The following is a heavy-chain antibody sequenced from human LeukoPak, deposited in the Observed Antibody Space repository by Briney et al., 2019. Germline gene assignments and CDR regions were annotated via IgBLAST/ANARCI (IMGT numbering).Heavy chain of an antibody. CDR3: ARDKDDYVWGTYRW. J-gene: IGHJ4*02. Sequence: SETLSLTCAVSGYSISSGYYWGWVRQAPGKGLEWIGIIYHTGSTDYNPSLKSRLTISVDMSKTQFSLNLRSVTAADTAVYYCARDKDDYVWGTYRWWGQGMLVTASS. CDR1: GYSISSGYY. D-gene: IGHD3-16*02. CDR2: IYHTGST. V-gene: IGHV4-38-2*01.